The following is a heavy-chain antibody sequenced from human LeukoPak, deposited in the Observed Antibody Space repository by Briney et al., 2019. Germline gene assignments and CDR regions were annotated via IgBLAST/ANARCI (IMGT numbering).Heavy chain of an antibody. CDR3: ARGQYSSGWYNWFDP. V-gene: IGHV4-39*01. Sequence: SETLSLTCTVSGGSISSSSYYWGWTRQPPGKGLEWIGSIYYSGSTYYNPSLKSRVTISVDTSKNQFSLKLSSVTAADTAVYYCARGQYSSGWYNWFDPWGQGTLVTVSS. CDR1: GGSISSSSYY. D-gene: IGHD6-19*01. CDR2: IYYSGST. J-gene: IGHJ5*02.